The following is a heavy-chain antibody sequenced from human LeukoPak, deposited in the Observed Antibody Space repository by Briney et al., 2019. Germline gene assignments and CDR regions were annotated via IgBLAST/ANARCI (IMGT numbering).Heavy chain of an antibody. CDR3: AKETPPGGFDY. CDR2: ISYDGSNK. Sequence: GGSLRLSCAASGFTFSSYGMHWVRQAPGKGLEWVAVISYDGSNKYYADSVKGRFTISRDNSKNTLYLQMNSLRAEDTAVYYCAKETPPGGFDYWGQGTLVTVS. J-gene: IGHJ4*02. D-gene: IGHD1-26*01. CDR1: GFTFSSYG. V-gene: IGHV3-30*18.